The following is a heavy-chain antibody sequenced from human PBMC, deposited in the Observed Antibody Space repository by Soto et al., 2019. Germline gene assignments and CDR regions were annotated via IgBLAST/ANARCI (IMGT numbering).Heavy chain of an antibody. Sequence: GGSLRLSCAASGFTFSGSAMHWVRQASGKGLEWVGRIRSKANSYATAYAASVKGRFTISRDDSKNTAYLQMNSLKTEDTAVYYCTRHRGGYYDSSGKNYYYYYGMDVWGQGTTVTVSS. CDR3: TRHRGGYYDSSGKNYYYYYGMDV. J-gene: IGHJ6*02. V-gene: IGHV3-73*01. CDR1: GFTFSGSA. D-gene: IGHD3-22*01. CDR2: IRSKANSYAT.